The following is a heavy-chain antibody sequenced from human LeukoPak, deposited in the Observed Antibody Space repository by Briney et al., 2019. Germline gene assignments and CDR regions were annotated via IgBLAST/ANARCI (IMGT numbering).Heavy chain of an antibody. CDR1: GGSTNNYY. D-gene: IGHD3-16*01. CDR2: IYNSGNT. Sequence: SGTLSLTCTVSGGSTNNYYWTWIRQPPGKGLEWIGNIYNSGNTNYNPSLKSRVTISIDTSKNQFSLKVISVTAADTAIYYCARESGSYLWRSWLNPWGQGTLVTVSS. CDR3: ARESGSYLWRSWLNP. V-gene: IGHV4-59*01. J-gene: IGHJ5*02.